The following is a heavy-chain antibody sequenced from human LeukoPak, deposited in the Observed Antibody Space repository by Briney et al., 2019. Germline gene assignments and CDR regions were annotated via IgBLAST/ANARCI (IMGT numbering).Heavy chain of an antibody. V-gene: IGHV4-38-2*01. D-gene: IGHD7-27*01. CDR1: GYSISSGYY. Sequence: ETLSLTCXVSGYSISSGYYWGWIRQPPGKGLEWIGSIYHSGSTYYNPSLKSRVTISVDTSKNQFSLKLSSVTAADTAVYYCARLGLAYYMDVWGKGTTVTVSS. J-gene: IGHJ6*03. CDR2: IYHSGST. CDR3: ARLGLAYYMDV.